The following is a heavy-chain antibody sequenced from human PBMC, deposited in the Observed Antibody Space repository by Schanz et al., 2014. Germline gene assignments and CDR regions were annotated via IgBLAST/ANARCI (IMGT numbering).Heavy chain of an antibody. CDR1: GFSFSSYA. CDR3: VRDSFFAFDY. D-gene: IGHD3-3*01. V-gene: IGHV3-48*01. J-gene: IGHJ4*02. Sequence: EVQLVESGGGLVQPGKSLRLSCAASGFSFSSYAMGWVRQARGKGLEWVSYVSRSTPDIYYADSVKGRFTMSRDNAKNSVFLQMNSLRAEDTAVYYCVRDSFFAFDYWGQGTLVTVSS. CDR2: VSRSTPDI.